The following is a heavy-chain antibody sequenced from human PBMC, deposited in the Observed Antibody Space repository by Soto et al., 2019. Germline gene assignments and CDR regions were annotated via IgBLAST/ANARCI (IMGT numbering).Heavy chain of an antibody. J-gene: IGHJ5*02. CDR1: GGTFSSYT. V-gene: IGHV1-69*02. Sequence: GASVKVSCKASGGTFSSYTISWVRQAPGQGLEWMGRIIPILGIANYAQKFQGRVTITADKSTSTAYMELSSLRSEDTAVCYCARGSIAVAGYWFDPWGQGTLVTVSS. CDR3: ARGSIAVAGYWFDP. CDR2: IIPILGIA. D-gene: IGHD6-19*01.